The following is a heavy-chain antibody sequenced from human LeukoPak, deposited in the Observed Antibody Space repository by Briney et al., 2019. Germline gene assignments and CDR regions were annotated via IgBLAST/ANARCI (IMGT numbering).Heavy chain of an antibody. D-gene: IGHD1-1*01. CDR2: IKQDGSEK. Sequence: GGSLRLSCAASGFTFSSYWMNWVRQAPGKGLEWVANIKQDGSEKNYVDSVKGRFTISRDNAKNSLYLQMNSLRAEDTAVYYCRVFAETADYWGPGTLVTVSS. J-gene: IGHJ4*02. CDR1: GFTFSSYW. V-gene: IGHV3-7*01. CDR3: RVFAETADY.